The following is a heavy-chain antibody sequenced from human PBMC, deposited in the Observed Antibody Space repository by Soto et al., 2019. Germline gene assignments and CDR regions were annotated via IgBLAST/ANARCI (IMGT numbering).Heavy chain of an antibody. CDR3: ARVLEVPAARLYSGYETIDY. V-gene: IGHV4-31*03. CDR1: GGSVSSGNYY. Sequence: ASETLSLTCTVSGGSVSSGNYYWSWIRRHPGKGLEWIGYIYYSGSTYYNPSLKSRVTISVDTSKNQFSLKLSSVTAADTAVYYCARVLEVPAARLYSGYETIDYWGQGTLVTVSS. D-gene: IGHD5-12*01. CDR2: IYYSGST. J-gene: IGHJ4*02.